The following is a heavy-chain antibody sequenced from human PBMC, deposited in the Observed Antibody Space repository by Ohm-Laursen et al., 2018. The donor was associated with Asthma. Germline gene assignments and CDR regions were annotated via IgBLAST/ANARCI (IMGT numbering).Heavy chain of an antibody. CDR3: AKDLWSGYYTPLDY. D-gene: IGHD3-3*01. CDR1: GFTFSSYG. J-gene: IGHJ4*02. CDR2: ISYDGSNK. Sequence: SSLRLSCAASGFTFSSYGMHWVRQAPGKGLEWVAVISYDGSNKYYADSVKGRFTISRDNSKNTLYLQMNSLRAEDTAVYYCAKDLWSGYYTPLDYWGQGTLVTVSS. V-gene: IGHV3-30*18.